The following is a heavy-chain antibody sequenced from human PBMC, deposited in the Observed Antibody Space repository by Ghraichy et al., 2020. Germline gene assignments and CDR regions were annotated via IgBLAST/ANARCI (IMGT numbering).Heavy chain of an antibody. CDR2: IKSKTDGGTT. Sequence: GGSLRLSCAASGFTFSNAWMSWVRQAPGKGLEWVGRIKSKTDGGTTDYAAPVKGRFTISRDDSKNTLYLQMNSLKTEDTAVYYCTTDLRPIKHDFWSGRDYYYYGMDVWGQGTTVTVSS. J-gene: IGHJ6*02. CDR3: TTDLRPIKHDFWSGRDYYYYGMDV. V-gene: IGHV3-15*01. CDR1: GFTFSNAW. D-gene: IGHD3-3*01.